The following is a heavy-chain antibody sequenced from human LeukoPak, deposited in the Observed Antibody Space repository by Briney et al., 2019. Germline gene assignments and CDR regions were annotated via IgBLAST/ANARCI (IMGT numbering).Heavy chain of an antibody. CDR2: INAYNGNT. D-gene: IGHD4-17*01. V-gene: IGHV1-18*01. Sequence: GASVKVSCKASGYTLTSYGISWVRQAPGQGLEWMGWINAYNGNTNNAQKFQGRVTLTTDTSTGIAYMELRSLRSDDTAVYYCASGSDYAASDYWGQGTLVTVSS. CDR3: ASGSDYAASDY. CDR1: GYTLTSYG. J-gene: IGHJ4*02.